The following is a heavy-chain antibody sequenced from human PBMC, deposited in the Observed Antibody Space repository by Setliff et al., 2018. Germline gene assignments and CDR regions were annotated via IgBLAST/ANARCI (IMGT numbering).Heavy chain of an antibody. CDR1: GGSISGYY. D-gene: IGHD2-21*01. V-gene: IGHV4-59*01. CDR2: IYNSGST. Sequence: SETLSLTCTVSGGSISGYYWSWIRQPPGKSLEWIGYIYNSGSTNYNPSLKSRVTISEDTSKNQLSLRLISVTAADTSVYYCARPPGCDYAFDIWGQGTTVTGSS. CDR3: ARPPGCDYAFDI. J-gene: IGHJ3*02.